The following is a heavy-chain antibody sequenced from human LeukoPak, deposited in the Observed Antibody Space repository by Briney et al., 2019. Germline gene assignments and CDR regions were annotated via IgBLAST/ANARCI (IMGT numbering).Heavy chain of an antibody. CDR1: GFTFSGYT. CDR2: IISHGGST. J-gene: IGHJ6*03. Sequence: GGSLRLSCAASGFTFSGYTLHWVRQAPGKGLEYVSAIISHGGSTHYADSVKGRFTVSRDNSKNTLYLQMDSLRAEDMAVYYCARITMGATSANFYYYFLDTWGKGTTVTVSS. V-gene: IGHV3-64*02. D-gene: IGHD3-3*01. CDR3: ARITMGATSANFYYYFLDT.